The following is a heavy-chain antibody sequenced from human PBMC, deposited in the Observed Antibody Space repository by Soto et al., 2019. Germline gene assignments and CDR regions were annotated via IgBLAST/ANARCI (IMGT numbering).Heavy chain of an antibody. V-gene: IGHV3-30*18. CDR2: LSYEGNTK. CDR1: GFTFSNYG. CDR3: SKDSRGFGSGSYFVPTDY. D-gene: IGHD3-10*01. J-gene: IGHJ4*02. Sequence: QVQLVESGGGVVQPGTSLRLSCAASGFTFSNYGMHWVRQAPGKGLEWVAVLSYEGNTKYYADSVKGRITIYRDTSKNTLYLQMNSLRAEDTAVYYCSKDSRGFGSGSYFVPTDYWGQGTLVTVSS.